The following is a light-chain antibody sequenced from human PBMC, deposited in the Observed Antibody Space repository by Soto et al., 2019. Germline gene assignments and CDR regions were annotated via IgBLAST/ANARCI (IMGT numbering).Light chain of an antibody. V-gene: IGKV1-39*01. CDR2: AAS. Sequence: DIQITQSPSSLSASARDRFTITCRASQSISRYLNWYQQKPGKAPKLLIYAASSLQSGVPSRFSGSGSGTDFTLTISSLQPEDFATYYCQQSYSTPLTFDGGTKVDI. CDR3: QQSYSTPLT. CDR1: QSISRY. J-gene: IGKJ4*01.